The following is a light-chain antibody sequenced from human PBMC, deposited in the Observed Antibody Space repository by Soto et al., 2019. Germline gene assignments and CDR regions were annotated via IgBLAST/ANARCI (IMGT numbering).Light chain of an antibody. CDR1: TNNFDIYNL. Sequence: QSVLTQPASVSGSPGQSITISCSGATNNFDIYNLVSWYQQHPGMAPKLLIYEATKRPSGVSNRFSGSKSANTTSLTISGLLTADEADYYCSSYAGSNTVIFGGGTKLTVL. CDR3: SSYAGSNTVI. CDR2: EAT. V-gene: IGLV2-23*01. J-gene: IGLJ2*01.